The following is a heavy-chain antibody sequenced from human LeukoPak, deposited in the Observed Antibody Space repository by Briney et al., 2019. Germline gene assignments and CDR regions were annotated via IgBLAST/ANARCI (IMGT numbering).Heavy chain of an antibody. CDR2: IYYSGSP. CDR3: ARVSSSWYQDWYFDR. Sequence: SETLSLTCTVSGGSISSSSYYWGWIRQPPGKGLEWIGSIYYSGSPNYNPSLKSRVTMSVDTSKNQFSLKLTSVTAADTAVYYCARVSSSWYQDWYFDRWGRGTLVTVSS. CDR1: GGSISSSSYY. V-gene: IGHV4-39*07. J-gene: IGHJ2*01. D-gene: IGHD6-13*01.